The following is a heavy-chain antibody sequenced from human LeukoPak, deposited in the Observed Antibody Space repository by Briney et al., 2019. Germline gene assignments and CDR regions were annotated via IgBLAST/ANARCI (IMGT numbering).Heavy chain of an antibody. CDR2: IYPGDSDT. CDR3: ARSIAAAGVYNWFDP. V-gene: IGHV5-51*01. D-gene: IGHD6-13*01. Sequence: GESLKISCKGSGYSFTSYWIGWVRQMPGKGLEWMGIIYPGDSDTRYSPSFQGQVTISADKSISTAYLQWSSLKASDTAMYYCARSIAAAGVYNWFDPWGQGTLVTVSS. J-gene: IGHJ5*02. CDR1: GYSFTSYW.